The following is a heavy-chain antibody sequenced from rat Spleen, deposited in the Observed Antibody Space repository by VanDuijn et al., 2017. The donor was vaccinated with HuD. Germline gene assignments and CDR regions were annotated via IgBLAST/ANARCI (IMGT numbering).Heavy chain of an antibody. Sequence: EVQLVESGGGLVQPGRSLKLSCAASGFTFTNYGMAWVRQAPTMGLEWVTTISYDGSSTYYRDSVKGRFTISRDNAKNTLYLHMDSLRSEDTATYYCTRQDYSTDYYYYFDYWGQGVMVTVSS. V-gene: IGHV5-29*01. CDR1: GFTFTNYG. D-gene: IGHD1-6*01. CDR3: TRQDYSTDYYYYFDY. J-gene: IGHJ2*01. CDR2: ISYDGSST.